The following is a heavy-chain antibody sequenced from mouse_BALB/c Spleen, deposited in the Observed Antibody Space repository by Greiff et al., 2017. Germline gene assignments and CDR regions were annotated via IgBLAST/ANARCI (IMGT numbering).Heavy chain of an antibody. Sequence: VQLQQPGAELVKPGASVKLSCKASGYTFTSYWMHWVKQRPGQGLEWIGEINPSNGRTNYNEKFKSKATLTVDKSSSTAYMQLSSLTSEDSAVYYCVRYYYYGSSYWYFDVWGAGTTVTVSS. V-gene: IGHV1S81*02. J-gene: IGHJ1*01. CDR2: INPSNGRT. D-gene: IGHD1-1*01. CDR1: GYTFTSYW. CDR3: VRYYYYGSSYWYFDV.